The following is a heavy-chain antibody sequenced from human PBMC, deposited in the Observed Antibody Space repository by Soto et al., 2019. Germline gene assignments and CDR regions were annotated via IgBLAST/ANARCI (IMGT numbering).Heavy chain of an antibody. CDR2: IIPIFGTA. D-gene: IGHD3-3*01. CDR1: GGTFSIYA. V-gene: IGHV1-69*13. Sequence: SVKVSCKASGGTFSIYAISWVRQAPGQGLEWMGGIIPIFGTANYAQKFQGRVTITADESTSTAYMELSSLRSEDTAVYYCAWAGVLRFLEWSEYYYYYYGMDVWGQGTTVTDSS. CDR3: AWAGVLRFLEWSEYYYYYYGMDV. J-gene: IGHJ6*02.